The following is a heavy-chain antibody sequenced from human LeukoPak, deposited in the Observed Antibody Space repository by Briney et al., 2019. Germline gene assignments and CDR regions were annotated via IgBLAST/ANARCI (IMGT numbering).Heavy chain of an antibody. V-gene: IGHV4-59*01. CDR3: ARGTNMMASLRFDP. CDR1: GGSISTYY. J-gene: IGHJ5*02. Sequence: KPSETLSLACTISGGSISTYYWSWIRQPPGKGLEWIGYIYYSGITKYNPSVKSRVTISVDTSKNQFSLKVSSVTAGDTAVYYCARGTNMMASLRFDPWGQGTLVTVSS. CDR2: IYYSGIT. D-gene: IGHD2-8*01.